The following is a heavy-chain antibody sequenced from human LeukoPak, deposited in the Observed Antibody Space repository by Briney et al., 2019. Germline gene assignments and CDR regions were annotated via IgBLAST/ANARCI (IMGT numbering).Heavy chain of an antibody. V-gene: IGHV3-7*03. J-gene: IGHJ6*03. D-gene: IGHD3-22*01. CDR3: AREQTYYYDSSGYRPPGDYYYYYMDV. CDR2: IKQDEGER. CDR1: GFTFSNYW. Sequence: GGSLRLSCAAPGFTFSNYWMSWVRQAPGKGLEWVASIKQDEGERYYVDSVKGRFTISRDNAKNSLYLQMNSLRAEDTAVYYCAREQTYYYDSSGYRPPGDYYYYYMDVWGKGTTVTVSS.